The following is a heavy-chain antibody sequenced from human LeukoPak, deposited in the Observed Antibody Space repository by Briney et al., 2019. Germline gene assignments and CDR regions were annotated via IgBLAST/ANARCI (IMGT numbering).Heavy chain of an antibody. CDR3: ARGRRYCSGGSCSILFDY. Sequence: PSETLSLTCTVSGGSISSYYWSWIPHPPGKGLEWIGYISYSGSTNYNPSLKSRVTISVDTSKNQFSLKLSSVTAADTALYYCARGRRYCSGGSCSILFDYWGQGTLVTVSS. CDR1: GGSISSYY. D-gene: IGHD2-15*01. J-gene: IGHJ4*02. CDR2: ISYSGST. V-gene: IGHV4-59*01.